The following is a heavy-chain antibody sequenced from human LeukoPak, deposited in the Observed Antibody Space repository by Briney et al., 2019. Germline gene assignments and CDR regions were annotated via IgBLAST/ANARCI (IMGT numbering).Heavy chain of an antibody. CDR2: ISAYNGDT. J-gene: IGHJ5*02. CDR1: GYTFTSFG. V-gene: IGHV1-18*01. D-gene: IGHD2-2*01. Sequence: ASVKVSCKTSGYTFTSFGISWVRQAPGQGLEWMGSISAYNGDTKSAPKLQGRVTMTTDTPTTTAYMDLRSLRSDDTAVYYCARTCPLLYCSSSFFDPWGRGTLVTVSS. CDR3: ARTCPLLYCSSSFFDP.